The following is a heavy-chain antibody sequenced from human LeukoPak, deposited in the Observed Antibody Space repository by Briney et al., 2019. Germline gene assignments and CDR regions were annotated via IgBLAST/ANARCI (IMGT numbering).Heavy chain of an antibody. CDR1: GLSLTPHAMR. Sequence: SGPALVEPTHTLTLTCTFSGLSLTPHAMRVSWPRQPPGKALEWLARTDWDDDEFYSRPLKTRLTISKDTFKNQVVLTMTNMDPVDTATYYCALSLNNAAYFDYWGQGTLVTVSS. CDR2: TDWDDDE. CDR3: ALSLNNAAYFDY. D-gene: IGHD1/OR15-1a*01. V-gene: IGHV2-70*04. J-gene: IGHJ4*02.